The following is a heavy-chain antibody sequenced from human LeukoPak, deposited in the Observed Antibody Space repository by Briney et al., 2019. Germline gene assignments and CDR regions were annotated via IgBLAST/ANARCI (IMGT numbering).Heavy chain of an antibody. CDR3: ASRRPYYFDY. V-gene: IGHV3-23*01. Sequence: GGSLRLSCAASGFTFSYYWMGWVRQAPGKGLEYVSAIATVATYYADSVKGRFTISRDNSKNTLYLQMNSLRAEDTAVYYCASRRPYYFDYWGQGTLVTVSS. CDR2: IATVAT. J-gene: IGHJ4*02. CDR1: GFTFSYYW. D-gene: IGHD1-14*01.